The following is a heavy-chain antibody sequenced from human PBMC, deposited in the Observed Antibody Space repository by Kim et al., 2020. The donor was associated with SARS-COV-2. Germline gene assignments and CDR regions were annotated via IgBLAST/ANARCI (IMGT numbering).Heavy chain of an antibody. Sequence: SETLSLTCTVSGGSISSYYWSWIRQPPGKGLEWIGYIYYSGSTNYNPSLKSRVTISVDTSKNQFSLKLSSVTAADTAVYYCARAAGGGYPSYYYMDVWGKGTTVTVSS. CDR1: GGSISSYY. CDR2: IYYSGST. D-gene: IGHD3-16*01. V-gene: IGHV4-59*01. CDR3: ARAAGGGYPSYYYMDV. J-gene: IGHJ6*03.